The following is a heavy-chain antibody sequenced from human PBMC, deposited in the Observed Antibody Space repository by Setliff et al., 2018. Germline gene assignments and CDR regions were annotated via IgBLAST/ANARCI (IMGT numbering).Heavy chain of an antibody. J-gene: IGHJ4*02. CDR2: ITGSGGGT. Sequence: PGGSLRLSCTASRFTFSVYVMAWARQAPGKGLEWVSSITGSGGGTYYADSVKGRFIVSRDNSKNTLYLQMNSLRVDDTAIYYCAKELSMAYGNDWGLGTLVTVSS. V-gene: IGHV3-23*01. CDR1: RFTFSVYV. D-gene: IGHD1-1*01. CDR3: AKELSMAYGND.